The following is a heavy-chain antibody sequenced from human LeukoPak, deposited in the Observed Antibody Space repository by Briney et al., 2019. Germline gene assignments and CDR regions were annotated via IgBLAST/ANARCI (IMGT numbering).Heavy chain of an antibody. Sequence: GGSLRLSCAAAGFTFSTYWMSWVRQAPGKGLEGVANIKKDGSEKYYLDSGKGRFTISRDNDENSLYLQMNSLRAEDTAVYYCAREGVHCSGRSCLKAYWGQGTQVTVS. J-gene: IGHJ4*02. CDR3: AREGVHCSGRSCLKAY. CDR1: GFTFSTYW. CDR2: IKKDGSEK. V-gene: IGHV3-7*03. D-gene: IGHD2-15*01.